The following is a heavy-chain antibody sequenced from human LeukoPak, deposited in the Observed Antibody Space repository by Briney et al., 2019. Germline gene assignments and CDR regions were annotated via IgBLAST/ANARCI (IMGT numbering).Heavy chain of an antibody. CDR3: ARALRSGSNYFFYGMDV. Sequence: PSETLSVTCTVSGYSLNSGYFWGWIRQPPGKGPEYIGTIFHSGTTYYNPSLKSRVTISLDTSTNDFSLKLSSVTAADTAVYYCARALRSGSNYFFYGMDVWGKGTTVTVSS. D-gene: IGHD3-10*01. V-gene: IGHV4-38-2*02. CDR1: GYSLNSGYF. J-gene: IGHJ6*04. CDR2: IFHSGTT.